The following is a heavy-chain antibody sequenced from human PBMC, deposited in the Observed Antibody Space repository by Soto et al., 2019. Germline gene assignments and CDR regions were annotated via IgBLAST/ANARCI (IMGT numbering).Heavy chain of an antibody. V-gene: IGHV1-46*01. J-gene: IGHJ6*02. CDR3: ARDLGLRYCSGGSCYYYYYGMDV. CDR1: GYTFTSYY. Sequence: ASVKVSCKASGYTFTSYYMHWVRQAPGQGLEWMGIINPSGGSTSYAQKFQGRVTMTRDTSTSTVYVELSSLRSEDTAVYYCARDLGLRYCSGGSCYYYYYGMDVWGQGTTVTVSS. D-gene: IGHD2-15*01. CDR2: INPSGGST.